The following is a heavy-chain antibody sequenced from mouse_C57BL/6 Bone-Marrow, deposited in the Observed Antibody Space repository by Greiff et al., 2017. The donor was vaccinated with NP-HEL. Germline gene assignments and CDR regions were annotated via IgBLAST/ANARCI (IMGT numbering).Heavy chain of an antibody. D-gene: IGHD2-3*01. CDR1: GYSITSGYY. V-gene: IGHV3-6*01. J-gene: IGHJ4*01. Sequence: ESGPGLVKPSQSLSLTCSVTGYSITSGYYWNWIRQFPGHKLEWMGYISYDGSNNYNPSLKNRISITRDTSKNQFFLKLNSVTTEDTATYYCARALYDGYYLFYAMDYWGQGTSVTVSS. CDR2: ISYDGSN. CDR3: ARALYDGYYLFYAMDY.